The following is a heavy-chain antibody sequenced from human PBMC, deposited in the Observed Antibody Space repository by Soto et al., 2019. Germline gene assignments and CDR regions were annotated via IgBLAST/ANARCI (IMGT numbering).Heavy chain of an antibody. Sequence: GGSLRLSCAASGFTFSSYSMNWVRQAPGKGLEWISYISTTSSSIYYADSVKGRFTISRDNAKNSLFLQMNSLRDEDTAVYYCARKGVAFDYWGQGALVTSPQ. D-gene: IGHD3-3*01. CDR3: ARKGVAFDY. CDR1: GFTFSSYS. CDR2: ISTTSSSI. V-gene: IGHV3-48*02. J-gene: IGHJ4*02.